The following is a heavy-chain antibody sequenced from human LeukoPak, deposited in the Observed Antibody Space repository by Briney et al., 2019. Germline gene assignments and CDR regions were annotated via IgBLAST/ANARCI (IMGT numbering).Heavy chain of an antibody. J-gene: IGHJ4*02. CDR2: IYHSGST. D-gene: IGHD3-10*01. Sequence: SETLSLTCAGSGDSISSSNWWSWVRQPPGKGLEWIGEIYHSGSTNYNPSLKSRVTISVDKSKNQFSLKLSSVTAADTAVYYCARDGVSGRAFDYWGQGTLVTVSS. CDR3: ARDGVSGRAFDY. V-gene: IGHV4-4*02. CDR1: GDSISSSNW.